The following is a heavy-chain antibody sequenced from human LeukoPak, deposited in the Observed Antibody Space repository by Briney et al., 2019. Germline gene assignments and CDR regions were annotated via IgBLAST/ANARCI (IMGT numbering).Heavy chain of an antibody. J-gene: IGHJ3*02. V-gene: IGHV4-59*01. Sequence: SETLSLTCTVSGGSISSYYWSWIRQPPGKGLEWIGYIYYSGSTNYNPSLKSRVTISVDTSKNQFSLKLSSVTAADTAVYYCARKFYYDSSGYAFDIWGQGTVVTVSS. D-gene: IGHD3-22*01. CDR1: GGSISSYY. CDR2: IYYSGST. CDR3: ARKFYYDSSGYAFDI.